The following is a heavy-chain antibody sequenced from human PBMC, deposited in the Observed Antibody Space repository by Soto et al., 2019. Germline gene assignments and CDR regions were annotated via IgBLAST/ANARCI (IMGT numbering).Heavy chain of an antibody. Sequence: EVQLVESGGGLVQPGGSLRLSCAASGFTFISHWIHWVRQTPGKGLVWVSRIDVGGNNRNYADSVKGRFTISRDNAKNTVYLQMNSLRAGDTAVYYCVRGIYRKFGMDVWGQGTTV. V-gene: IGHV3-74*01. J-gene: IGHJ6*02. CDR1: GFTFISHW. CDR2: IDVGGNNR. CDR3: VRGIYRKFGMDV. D-gene: IGHD3-16*02.